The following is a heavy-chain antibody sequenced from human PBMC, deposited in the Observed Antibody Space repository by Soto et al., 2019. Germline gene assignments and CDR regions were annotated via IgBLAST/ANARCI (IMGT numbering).Heavy chain of an antibody. V-gene: IGHV1-69*13. CDR1: GGTFSSYA. J-gene: IGHJ5*02. Sequence: SVKVSCKASGGTFSSYAISWVRQAPGQGLEGKGGIIPIFGTANYAQKFKGRVTITADEFTSTAYMELSSLRSEDTAVYYCASLSCSSTSCSSGYLHISSYHWFDPWGQGTLVTVSS. CDR3: ASLSCSSTSCSSGYLHISSYHWFDP. D-gene: IGHD2-2*01. CDR2: IIPIFGTA.